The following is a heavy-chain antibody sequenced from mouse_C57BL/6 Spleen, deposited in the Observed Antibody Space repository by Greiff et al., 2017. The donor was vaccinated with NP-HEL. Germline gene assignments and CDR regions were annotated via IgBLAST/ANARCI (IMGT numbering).Heavy chain of an antibody. D-gene: IGHD1-1*01. CDR1: GFTFSSYA. J-gene: IGHJ4*01. Sequence: EVQVVESGEGLVKPGGSLKLSCAASGFTFSSYAMSWVRQTPETRLEWVAYISSGGDYIYYADTVKGRFTISRYNARNTLYLQMSSLESEDTAMYYCTREGGYYHGRGAMDYWGQGTSVTVSS. V-gene: IGHV5-9-1*02. CDR3: TREGGYYHGRGAMDY. CDR2: ISSGGDYI.